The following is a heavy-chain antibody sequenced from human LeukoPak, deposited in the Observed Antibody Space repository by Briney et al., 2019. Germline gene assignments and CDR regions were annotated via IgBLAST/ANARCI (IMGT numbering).Heavy chain of an antibody. Sequence: GGPLRLPCAASGFIVSDNYMTWVPKSPGKGLEWVSITHSGASTSYSDSVKGRFTLSRDYSKNTPYPQINNARTQDTASCYCAKITSGWYRGNALDIWGQRTVVTVSS. D-gene: IGHD6-19*01. CDR2: THSGAST. CDR3: AKITSGWYRGNALDI. J-gene: IGHJ3*02. V-gene: IGHV3-53*01. CDR1: GFIVSDNY.